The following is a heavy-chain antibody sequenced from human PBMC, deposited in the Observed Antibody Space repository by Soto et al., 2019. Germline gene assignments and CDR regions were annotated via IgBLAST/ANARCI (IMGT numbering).Heavy chain of an antibody. CDR1: GGSISSYY. CDR2: IYYSGST. V-gene: IGHV4-59*01. D-gene: IGHD1-20*01. Sequence: PSETLSLTCTVSGGSISSYYWSWIRQPPGKGLEWIGYIYYSGSTNYNPSLKSRVTISVDTSKNQFSLKLSSVTAADTAVYYCAREPSGITGTTRRREAFDIWGQATMVTVSS. J-gene: IGHJ3*02. CDR3: AREPSGITGTTRRREAFDI.